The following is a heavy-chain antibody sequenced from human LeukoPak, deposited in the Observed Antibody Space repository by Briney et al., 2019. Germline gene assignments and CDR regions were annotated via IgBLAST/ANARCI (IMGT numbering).Heavy chain of an antibody. J-gene: IGHJ5*02. Sequence: PSETLSLTCTVSSGSIRSYHWSWIRQPPGKGLEWMGYIYYSGRTYYNPSLKSRITISIDTSKNQFSLKLSSVTAADTAVYYCARLVDSSSFLDPWGQGTLVTVSS. CDR2: IYYSGRT. CDR1: SGSIRSYH. CDR3: ARLVDSSSFLDP. V-gene: IGHV4-59*08. D-gene: IGHD6-13*01.